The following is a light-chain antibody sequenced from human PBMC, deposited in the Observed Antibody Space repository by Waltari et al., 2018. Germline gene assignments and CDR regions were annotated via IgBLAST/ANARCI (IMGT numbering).Light chain of an antibody. CDR3: SSYTSTNTFGL. CDR1: TSDVGGYNS. CDR2: NVS. Sequence: QSALTQPASVSGSPGQSITISCTGTTSDVGGYNSVSWYQQHPGKAPKLMIHNVSNRPSVFSNRFSGSKSGNTSSLTISGRQAEDEAVYYCSSYTSTNTFGLFGGGTKLTVL. V-gene: IGLV2-14*03. J-gene: IGLJ3*02.